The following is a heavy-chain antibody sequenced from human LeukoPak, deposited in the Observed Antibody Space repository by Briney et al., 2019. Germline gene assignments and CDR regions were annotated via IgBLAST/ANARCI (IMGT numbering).Heavy chain of an antibody. J-gene: IGHJ4*02. Sequence: PGGSLRLSCAASGFTVSSKYMSWVRQAPGQGLEWVSILYSGGTTDYADSVRGRFTISRDNSKNTVYLQMNSLRAEDAAVYYCAKDSKIPQQPLDYWGQGTLVTVSS. CDR3: AKDSKIPQQPLDY. D-gene: IGHD6-13*01. CDR1: GFTVSSKY. CDR2: LYSGGTT. V-gene: IGHV3-53*01.